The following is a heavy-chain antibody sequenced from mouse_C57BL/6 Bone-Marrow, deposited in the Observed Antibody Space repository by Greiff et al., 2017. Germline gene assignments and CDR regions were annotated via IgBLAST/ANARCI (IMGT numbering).Heavy chain of an antibody. V-gene: IGHV1-72*01. CDR1: GYTFTSYW. CDR3: ARGNYGSSQYFDV. J-gene: IGHJ1*03. D-gene: IGHD1-1*01. CDR2: IDPKSGGT. Sequence: VQLQQPGAELVKPGASVQLSCKASGYTFTSYWMHWVKPRPGRGLEWIGRIDPKSGGTKYNEKFKSKATLTVDKPSSTAYMQLSSLTSEDSAIYYCARGNYGSSQYFDVWGTGTTVTDSS.